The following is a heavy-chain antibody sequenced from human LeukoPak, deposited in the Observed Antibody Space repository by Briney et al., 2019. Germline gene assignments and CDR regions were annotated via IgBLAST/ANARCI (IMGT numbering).Heavy chain of an antibody. CDR3: ATDRATQYFDY. CDR1: GFIVSANY. CDR2: FYSGGAT. J-gene: IGHJ4*02. Sequence: GGSLRLSCAASGFIVSANYMSWVRQTPGKGLEWVSIFYSGGATFYVDSVKGRCTISRDNSKNMLYLQMNSLRAEDTAVYYCATDRATQYFDYWGQGTLVSVPS. V-gene: IGHV3-53*01. D-gene: IGHD2-15*01.